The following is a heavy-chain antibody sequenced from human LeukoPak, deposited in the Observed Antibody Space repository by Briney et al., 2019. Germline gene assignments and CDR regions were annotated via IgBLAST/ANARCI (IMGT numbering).Heavy chain of an antibody. Sequence: PGGSLRLSCAASGFTVSSNYMSWVRQAPGKGLEWVSVIYSGGSTYYADSVKGRFTISRDNSKNTLYLQMNSLRAEDTAVYYCARDLKPTMVRGVMGYWGQGTLVTVSS. CDR2: IYSGGST. D-gene: IGHD3-10*01. J-gene: IGHJ4*02. CDR3: ARDLKPTMVRGVMGY. CDR1: GFTVSSNY. V-gene: IGHV3-53*01.